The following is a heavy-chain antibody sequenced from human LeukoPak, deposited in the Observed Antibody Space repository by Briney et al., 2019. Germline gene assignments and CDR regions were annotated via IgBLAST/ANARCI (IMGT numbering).Heavy chain of an antibody. D-gene: IGHD6-6*01. Sequence: ASVKVSCKTSGYTFTDYYMHWVRQAPGQGLEWMGWINPNSSGTKYAQKFQGRVTMTRDTSIRTVYMELSSLRSDDTAVYYCARDRGSSPVFDIWGQGTMVTVSS. V-gene: IGHV1-2*02. J-gene: IGHJ3*02. CDR1: GYTFTDYY. CDR3: ARDRGSSPVFDI. CDR2: INPNSSGT.